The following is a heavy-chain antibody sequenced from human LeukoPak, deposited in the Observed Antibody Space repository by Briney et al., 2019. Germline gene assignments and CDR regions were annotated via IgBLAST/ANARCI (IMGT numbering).Heavy chain of an antibody. CDR2: IYYNGRT. V-gene: IGHV4-39*01. Sequence: PSETLSLTCTVSGGSMTSSTYYWGWIRQPPGKGLEWIGSIYYNGRTYYNPSLKSRVTISVDTSKNQFSLNLNSVTAADTAVYYCARPRIVGAIDAFDVWGQGTVVSVSS. D-gene: IGHD1-26*01. J-gene: IGHJ3*01. CDR1: GGSMTSSTYY. CDR3: ARPRIVGAIDAFDV.